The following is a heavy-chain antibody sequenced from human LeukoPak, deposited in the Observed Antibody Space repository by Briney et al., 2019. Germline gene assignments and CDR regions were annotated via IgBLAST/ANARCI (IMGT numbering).Heavy chain of an antibody. D-gene: IGHD3-3*01. CDR2: IYYSGST. Sequence: SEALSLTCTVSGGSISSYYWSWIRQPPGKGLEWIGYIYYSGSTNYNPSLKSRVTISVDTSKNQFSLTLSSVTAADTAVYYCARGVPITIFGVVIIYYFDYWGQGTLVTVSS. CDR3: ARGVPITIFGVVIIYYFDY. V-gene: IGHV4-59*01. J-gene: IGHJ4*02. CDR1: GGSISSYY.